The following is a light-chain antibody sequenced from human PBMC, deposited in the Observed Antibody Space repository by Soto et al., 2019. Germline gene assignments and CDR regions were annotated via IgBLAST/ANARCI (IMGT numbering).Light chain of an antibody. Sequence: QSVLPQPASGSGSPGQSITISCTSSSSHVGSYDFVSWYQQHPGKAPKVLIYEVTKRPSGVSNRFSGSKSGNTASLTISGLQADDEAGYYCCADAGSSRYVFGTGTKLTV. CDR1: SSHVGSYDF. CDR3: CADAGSSRYV. V-gene: IGLV2-23*02. CDR2: EVT. J-gene: IGLJ1*01.